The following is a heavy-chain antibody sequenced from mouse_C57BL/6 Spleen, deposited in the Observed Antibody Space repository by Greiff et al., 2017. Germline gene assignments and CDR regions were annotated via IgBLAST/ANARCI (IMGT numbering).Heavy chain of an antibody. V-gene: IGHV1-59*01. D-gene: IGHD2-3*01. CDR2: IDPSDSYT. Sequence: QVQLQQPGAELVRPGTSVKLSCKASGYTFTSYWMHWVKQRPGQGLEWIGVIDPSDSYTTYNQKFKGKATLTVDTSSSTAYMQLSSLTSEDSAVYYCARRTDGYYPGAMDYWGQGTSVTVSS. J-gene: IGHJ4*01. CDR1: GYTFTSYW. CDR3: ARRTDGYYPGAMDY.